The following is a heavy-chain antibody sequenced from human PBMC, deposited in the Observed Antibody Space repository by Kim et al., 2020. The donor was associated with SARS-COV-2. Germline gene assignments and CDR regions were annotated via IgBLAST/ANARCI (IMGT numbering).Heavy chain of an antibody. Sequence: SETLSLTCTVSGYSISSGYYWDWIRQPPGKGLEWIGSIYHSGSTYYNPSLKSRVTISVDTSKNQFSLKLSSVTTADTAVYYCASDSLVYDIFGGAFDIWGQGTMVTVSS. CDR2: IYHSGST. CDR1: GYSISSGYY. CDR3: ASDSLVYDIFGGAFDI. D-gene: IGHD3-9*01. V-gene: IGHV4-38-2*02. J-gene: IGHJ3*02.